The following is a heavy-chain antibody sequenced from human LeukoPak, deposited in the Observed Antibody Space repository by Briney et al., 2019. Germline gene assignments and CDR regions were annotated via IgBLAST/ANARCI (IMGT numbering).Heavy chain of an antibody. CDR1: GYTFTSYG. V-gene: IGHV1-18*01. J-gene: IGHJ5*02. Sequence: ASVKVSCKASGYTFTSYGISWVRQAPGQGLEWMGWISAYNGNTNYAQKLQGRVTMTTDTSTSTACMELRSLRSDDTAVYYCARDLRGSSFDPWGQGTLVTVSS. CDR2: ISAYNGNT. D-gene: IGHD3-16*01. CDR3: ARDLRGSSFDP.